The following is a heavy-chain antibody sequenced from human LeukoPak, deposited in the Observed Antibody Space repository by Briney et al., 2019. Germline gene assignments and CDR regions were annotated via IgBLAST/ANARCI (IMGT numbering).Heavy chain of an antibody. D-gene: IGHD3-10*01. CDR3: ARAPYGSGSYSGSDY. CDR1: GFTFSSYS. J-gene: IGHJ4*02. CDR2: ISSSSSYI. Sequence: GGSLRLSCAASGFTFSSYSINWVRQAPGKGLEWVSSISSSSSYIHYADSVKGRFTISRDNAKNSLYLQMNSLRAEDTAVYYCARAPYGSGSYSGSDYWGQGTLVTVSS. V-gene: IGHV3-21*01.